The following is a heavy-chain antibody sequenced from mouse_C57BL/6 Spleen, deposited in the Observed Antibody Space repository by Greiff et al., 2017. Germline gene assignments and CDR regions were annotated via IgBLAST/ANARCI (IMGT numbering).Heavy chain of an antibody. J-gene: IGHJ3*01. CDR1: GYTFTSYW. D-gene: IGHD2-4*01. Sequence: QVQLQQSGAELVKPGASVKMSCKASGYTFTSYWITWVKQRPGQGLEWIGDIYPGSGSTNYNEKFKSKATLTVDTSSSTAYMQLSSLTSEDSAVYYCARDDYDVKVAYWGQGTLVTVSA. CDR2: IYPGSGST. V-gene: IGHV1-55*01. CDR3: ARDDYDVKVAY.